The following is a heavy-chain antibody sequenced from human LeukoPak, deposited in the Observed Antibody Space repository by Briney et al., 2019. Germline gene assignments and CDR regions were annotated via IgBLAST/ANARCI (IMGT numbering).Heavy chain of an antibody. D-gene: IGHD4-23*01. J-gene: IGHJ4*02. CDR2: ISVNGGTT. Sequence: QTGGSLRLSCAASGFTFSSYAMTWVRQAPGKGLEWVSSISVNGGTTYYADSVKGRFTISRDSSKNTLYLQMNSLRAEDTAVYHCVKGGGNVRRYFEYWGQGTLVTVSS. V-gene: IGHV3-23*01. CDR3: VKGGGNVRRYFEY. CDR1: GFTFSSYA.